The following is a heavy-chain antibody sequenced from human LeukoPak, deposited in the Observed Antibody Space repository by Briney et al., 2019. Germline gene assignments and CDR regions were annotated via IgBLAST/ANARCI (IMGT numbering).Heavy chain of an antibody. CDR1: GGTFISYA. D-gene: IGHD3-22*01. CDR2: IIPILGIA. Sequence: SVKVSCKASGGTFISYAISWVGQAPGQGLEWMGGIIPILGIANYAQKFQGRVTITADKSTSTAYMELSSLRSEDTAVYYCARAGDSSGYSPYYYYGMDVWGQGTTVTVSS. V-gene: IGHV1-69*10. J-gene: IGHJ6*02. CDR3: ARAGDSSGYSPYYYYGMDV.